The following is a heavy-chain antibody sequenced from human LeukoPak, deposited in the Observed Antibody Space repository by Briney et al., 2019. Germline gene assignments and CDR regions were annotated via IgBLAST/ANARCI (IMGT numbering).Heavy chain of an antibody. J-gene: IGHJ4*02. V-gene: IGHV3-7*01. CDR3: ARVIVVVVGASDHSDY. CDR1: AFTFSAYW. D-gene: IGHD2-15*01. CDR2: IKEDGSAK. Sequence: PGGSLRLSCAASAFTFSAYWMTWVRQAPGKGLEWVANIKEDGSAKYYGDSVKSRFTISRDNAKNSLYLQMNSLRVEDTAMYYCARVIVVVVGASDHSDYCGQGSLVTVSS.